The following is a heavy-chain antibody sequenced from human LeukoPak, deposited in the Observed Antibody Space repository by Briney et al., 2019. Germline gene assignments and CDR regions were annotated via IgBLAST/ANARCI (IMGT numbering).Heavy chain of an antibody. V-gene: IGHV4-59*01. J-gene: IGHJ3*02. Sequence: SETLSLTCTVSGGSISSYYWSWIRQPPGKGLEWIGYIYYNGSTNYNPSLKSRVTISVDTSKNQFSLKLSSVTAADTAVYYCASSLYIDAFDIWGQGTMVTVSS. D-gene: IGHD3-10*01. CDR1: GGSISSYY. CDR3: ASSLYIDAFDI. CDR2: IYYNGST.